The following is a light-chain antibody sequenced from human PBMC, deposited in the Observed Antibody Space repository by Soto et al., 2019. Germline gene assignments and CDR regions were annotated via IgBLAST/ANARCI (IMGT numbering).Light chain of an antibody. Sequence: DIQMTQSPSTLSASVGDRVTITCRASQSISSWLAWYQQKPEQAPRLLIYKASTLESGVPSRYSGSGSGTEFTLTISSLQPDDFATYYCQQYYSYSTFGQGTKVEIK. CDR3: QQYYSYST. CDR2: KAS. CDR1: QSISSW. J-gene: IGKJ1*01. V-gene: IGKV1-5*03.